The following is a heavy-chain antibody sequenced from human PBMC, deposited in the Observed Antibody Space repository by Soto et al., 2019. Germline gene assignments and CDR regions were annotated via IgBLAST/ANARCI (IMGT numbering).Heavy chain of an antibody. CDR1: GFTFSSYG. J-gene: IGHJ6*03. CDR3: ARDHGPGYYYMDV. CDR2: IWYDGSNK. Sequence: VQLVESGGGVVQPGRSLRLSCAASGFTFSSYGMHWVRQAPGKGLEWVAVIWYDGSNKYYADSVKGRFTISRDNSKNTLYLQMNSLRAEDTAVYYCARDHGPGYYYMDVWGKGTTVTVSS. D-gene: IGHD3-10*01. V-gene: IGHV3-33*01.